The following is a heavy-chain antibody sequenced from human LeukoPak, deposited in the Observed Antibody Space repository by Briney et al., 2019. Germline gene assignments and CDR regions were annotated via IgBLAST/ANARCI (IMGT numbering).Heavy chain of an antibody. CDR1: GFTFSSYE. Sequence: PGGSLRLSCAASGFTFSSYEMNWVRQAPGKGLEWVSYISSSGSTIYYADSMKGRFTISRDNAKNSLYLQMNSLRAEDTAVYYCARAFQELPQLYYYYMDVWGKGTTVTVSS. J-gene: IGHJ6*03. CDR3: ARAFQELPQLYYYYMDV. D-gene: IGHD6-13*01. V-gene: IGHV3-48*03. CDR2: ISSSGSTI.